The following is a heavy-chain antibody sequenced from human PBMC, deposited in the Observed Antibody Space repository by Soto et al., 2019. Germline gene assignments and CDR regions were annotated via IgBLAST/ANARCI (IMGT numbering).Heavy chain of an antibody. CDR1: GFTFTNYA. Sequence: RLSCAASGFTFTNYALHWVRQAPGKGLGGGSSISGGGTGTYSAGAVKGRFTISSDKSRNTVYLQMSSLRAEDTAVYYCAKGHYYDNFGNWVANQAFNYWGQANLVTVSS. CDR2: ISGGGTGT. CDR3: AKGHYYDNFGNWVANQAFNY. J-gene: IGHJ4*02. V-gene: IGHV3-23*01. D-gene: IGHD3-22*01.